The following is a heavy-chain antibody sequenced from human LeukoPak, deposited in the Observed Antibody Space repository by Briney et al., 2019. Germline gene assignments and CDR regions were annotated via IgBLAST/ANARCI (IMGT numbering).Heavy chain of an antibody. CDR3: VKTGLTYGGNSVDY. CDR1: GIAFSSNA. V-gene: IGHV3-23*01. D-gene: IGHD4-23*01. Sequence: TGGSLRLSCAASGIAFSSNAMSWVRQTPGRGLEWVSSISSSGDITSYADSVKGRFTISRDKSKNTLYLQMSSLRVEDTAVYYCVKTGLTYGGNSVDYWGQGTLVTVSS. CDR2: ISSSGDIT. J-gene: IGHJ4*02.